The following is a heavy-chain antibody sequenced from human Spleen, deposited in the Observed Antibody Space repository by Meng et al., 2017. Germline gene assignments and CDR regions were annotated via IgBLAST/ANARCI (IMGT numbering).Heavy chain of an antibody. J-gene: IGHJ4*02. CDR1: GFTFDDYA. CDR3: ANLIY. D-gene: IGHD3-16*01. CDR2: ISWNSGSI. Sequence: SLKISCAASGFTFDDYAMHWVRQAPGKGLEWVSGISWNSGSIGYADSVKGRFTISRDNAKNSLYLQMNSLRAEDTALYYCANLIYWGQGTLVTVSS. V-gene: IGHV3-9*01.